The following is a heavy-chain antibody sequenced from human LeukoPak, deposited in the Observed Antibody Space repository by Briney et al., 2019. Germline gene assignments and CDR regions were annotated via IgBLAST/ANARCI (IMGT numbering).Heavy chain of an antibody. D-gene: IGHD6-19*01. Sequence: GESLKISCAASGFTFSSYAMSWVRQAPGKGLEWVSAISGSGGSTYYADSVKGRFTISRDNSKNTLYLQMNSLRAEDTAVYYCASPRDSSGWYYFDYWGQGTLVTVSS. J-gene: IGHJ4*02. CDR2: ISGSGGST. CDR3: ASPRDSSGWYYFDY. CDR1: GFTFSSYA. V-gene: IGHV3-23*01.